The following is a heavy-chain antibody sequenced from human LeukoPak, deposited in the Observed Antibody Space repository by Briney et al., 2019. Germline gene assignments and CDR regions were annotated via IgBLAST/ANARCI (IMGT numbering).Heavy chain of an antibody. J-gene: IGHJ4*02. V-gene: IGHV3-7*01. Sequence: PGGSLRLSCAVSGFTFGGYSMTWVGQAPGKGLEGVANINLDGSDRFYVGFVKGRFTISRDNADNSLYLQMNSLRAEDTAVYYCGRVIAGAIDYWGQGTLVTVSS. CDR3: GRVIAGAIDY. CDR1: GFTFGGYS. CDR2: INLDGSDR. D-gene: IGHD6-13*01.